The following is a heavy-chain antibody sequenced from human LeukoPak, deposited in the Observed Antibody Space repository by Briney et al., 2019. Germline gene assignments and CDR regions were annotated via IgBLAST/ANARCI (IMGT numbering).Heavy chain of an antibody. J-gene: IGHJ3*01. Sequence: PGGSLRLSCAASGFTVSSNYISWVRQAPGKGLECVSDIYSAGNTYYAAPVKGRFTISRDNSKHTLYLQNNSLRVEDTAVYYCASQSTPVLPFDVGGQGTMVTVSS. CDR3: ASQSTPVLPFDV. V-gene: IGHV3-66*04. CDR1: GFTVSSNY. CDR2: IYSAGNT.